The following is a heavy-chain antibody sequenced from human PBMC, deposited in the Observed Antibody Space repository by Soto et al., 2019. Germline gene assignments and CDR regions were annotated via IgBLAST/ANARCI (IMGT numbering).Heavy chain of an antibody. J-gene: IGHJ4*02. CDR1: GYTFTSYG. CDR2: ISAYNGNT. D-gene: IGHD2-8*01. CDR3: ARGFNGVY. V-gene: IGHV1-18*01. Sequence: QVQLVQSGAEVKKPGASVKVSCKASGYTFTSYGISWVRQAPGQGLEWMGWISAYNGNTNYAQKLQGRFTLTTAPSTRTAYMELRRLRADDTDVYYCARGFNGVYWGQGTLVTVSS.